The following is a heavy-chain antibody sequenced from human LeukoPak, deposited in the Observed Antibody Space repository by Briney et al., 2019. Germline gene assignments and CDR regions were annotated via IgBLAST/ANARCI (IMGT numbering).Heavy chain of an antibody. CDR2: IYTSGST. J-gene: IGHJ6*02. CDR3: ARDTLLRFLEWLSGMDV. Sequence: PSETLSLTCTVSGGSISSYYWSWIRQPAGKGLEWIGRIYTSGSTNYNPSLKSRVTMSVDTSKNQFSLKLSSVTAADTAVYYCARDTLLRFLEWLSGMDVWGQGTTVTVSS. D-gene: IGHD3-3*01. V-gene: IGHV4-4*07. CDR1: GGSISSYY.